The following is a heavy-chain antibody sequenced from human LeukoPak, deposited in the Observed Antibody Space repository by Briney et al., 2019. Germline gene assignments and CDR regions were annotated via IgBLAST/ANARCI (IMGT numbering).Heavy chain of an antibody. CDR2: ISGSGGST. CDR1: GFTFSSYG. J-gene: IGHJ4*02. V-gene: IGHV3-23*01. Sequence: GGSLRLSCAASGFTFSSYGMSWVRQAPGKGLEWVSAISGSGGSTYYADSVKGRFTISRDDSRNTLSLQMNSLRVDDTAVYYCARDLAWGAFDYWGQGILVAVSS. CDR3: ARDLAWGAFDY. D-gene: IGHD7-27*01.